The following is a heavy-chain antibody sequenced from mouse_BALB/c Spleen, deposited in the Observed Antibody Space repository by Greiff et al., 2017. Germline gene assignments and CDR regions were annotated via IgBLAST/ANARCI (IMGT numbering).Heavy chain of an antibody. D-gene: IGHD2-4*01. V-gene: IGHV5-9-4*01. Sequence: DVMLVESGGGLVKPGGSLKLSCAASGFTFSSYAMSWVRQSPEKRLEWVAEISSGGSYTYYPDTVTGRFTISRDNAKNTLYLEMSSLRSEDTAMYYCARGKDDYECFDYWGQGTTLTVSS. CDR2: ISSGGSYT. J-gene: IGHJ2*01. CDR1: GFTFSSYA. CDR3: ARGKDDYECFDY.